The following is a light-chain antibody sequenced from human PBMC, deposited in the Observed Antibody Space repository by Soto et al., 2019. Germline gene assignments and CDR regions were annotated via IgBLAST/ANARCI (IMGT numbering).Light chain of an antibody. J-gene: IGKJ4*01. V-gene: IGKV1-9*01. Sequence: IPLTQPPTSLSASVGDRVTMTCRASQGISSYLAWYQQKPGKAPKRLIYGASTLQSGGPSRFSGSGSGTDFTLTVSSRKPEDCASYYCQQLNSYSLTFGGGTKVAI. CDR3: QQLNSYSLT. CDR2: GAS. CDR1: QGISSY.